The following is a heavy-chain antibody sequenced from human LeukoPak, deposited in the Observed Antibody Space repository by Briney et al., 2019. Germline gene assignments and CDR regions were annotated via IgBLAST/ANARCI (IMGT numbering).Heavy chain of an antibody. CDR1: GGSISDYY. Sequence: PSETLSLTCTVSGGSISDYYWSWIRQLAGKGLEWIGRMYTSGSINYNPSLKSRVTMSVDTSKNQFSLKLSSVTAADTAVYYCARASYSYDINGWVPFDYWGQGTLVTVSS. CDR2: MYTSGSI. D-gene: IGHD3-22*01. CDR3: ARASYSYDINGWVPFDY. J-gene: IGHJ4*02. V-gene: IGHV4-4*07.